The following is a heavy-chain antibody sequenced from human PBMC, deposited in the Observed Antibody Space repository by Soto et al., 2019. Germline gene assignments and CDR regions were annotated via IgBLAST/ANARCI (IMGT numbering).Heavy chain of an antibody. V-gene: IGHV3-30*18. CDR2: ISYDGSAQ. Sequence: WGSLRLSCAASGFKFISYGIRCVRHSPGKGLEWVAVISYDGSAQYYADSVKGRFTISRDNSKNTLYLQMNSLRVEDTAVFYCAKDLGPTVPHLDYWGQGSLVTVSS. D-gene: IGHD4-17*01. CDR1: GFKFISYG. CDR3: AKDLGPTVPHLDY. J-gene: IGHJ4*02.